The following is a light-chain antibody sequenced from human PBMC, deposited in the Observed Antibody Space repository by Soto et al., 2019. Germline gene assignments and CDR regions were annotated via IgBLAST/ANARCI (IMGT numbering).Light chain of an antibody. Sequence: EIVLTQSPATLSLSPGERATLSCRASQSVSSYLAWYQQKPGQAPRIIIFGASGRATGIPDRFSASGSGSDFTLTISRLEPDDFAVYYCHQYDSLPLTFGGGTKVDIK. V-gene: IGKV3-20*01. CDR2: GAS. CDR1: QSVSSY. CDR3: HQYDSLPLT. J-gene: IGKJ4*01.